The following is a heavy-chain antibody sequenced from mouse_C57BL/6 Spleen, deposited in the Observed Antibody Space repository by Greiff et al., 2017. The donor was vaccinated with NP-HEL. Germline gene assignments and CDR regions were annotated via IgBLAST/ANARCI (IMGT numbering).Heavy chain of an antibody. CDR3: ATQGDCYGNLFSYYYASDY. V-gene: IGHV1-77*01. D-gene: IGHD2-1*01. CDR2: IGPGSGST. Sequence: VQLQQSGAELVKPGASVKISCKASGYTFTDYYINWVKQRPGQGLEWIGKIGPGSGSTYYNEKFKGKATLTADKYSSTAYMQLSSLTSEDSAVYFCATQGDCYGNLFSYYYASDYWGQGTSVTVSS. CDR1: GYTFTDYY. J-gene: IGHJ4*01.